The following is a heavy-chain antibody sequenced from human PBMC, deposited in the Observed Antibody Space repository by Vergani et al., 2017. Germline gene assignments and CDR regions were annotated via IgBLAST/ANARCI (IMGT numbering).Heavy chain of an antibody. CDR3: ARVGLVAAGKFYYYGMDV. CDR1: GGTFSSYA. D-gene: IGHD6-13*01. J-gene: IGHJ6*02. V-gene: IGHV1-69*13. Sequence: QVQLVQSGAEVKKPGSSVKVSCKASGGTFSSYAISWVRQAPGQGLEWMGRIIPIFGTANYAQKFQGRVTITADESTSTAYMELSSLRSEDTAVYYCARVGLVAAGKFYYYGMDVWSQGTTVTVSS. CDR2: IIPIFGTA.